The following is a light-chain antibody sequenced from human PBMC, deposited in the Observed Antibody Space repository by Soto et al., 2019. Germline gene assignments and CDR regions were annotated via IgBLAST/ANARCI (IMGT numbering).Light chain of an antibody. CDR1: SIDIGRYNY. CDR2: DVS. Sequence: QSALTQPASVSGSPGQSITISCTGTSIDIGRYNYVTWYQQHPGKAPKLMIYDVSNRPLGVSSRFSGSKSGTTASLTISGLQAEDEADYYCCSYAASSTLYVFGTGTKVTVL. CDR3: CSYAASSTLYV. J-gene: IGLJ1*01. V-gene: IGLV2-14*03.